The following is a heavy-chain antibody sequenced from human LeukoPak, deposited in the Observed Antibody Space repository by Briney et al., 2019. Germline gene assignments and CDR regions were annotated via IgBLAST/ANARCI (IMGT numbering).Heavy chain of an antibody. J-gene: IGHJ4*02. CDR3: ARSPLPIPFDY. D-gene: IGHD2-2*02. CDR2: FYYTGST. Sequence: SETLSLTCTVSGGSVSGGSYYWSWIRQPPGKGLEWIGYFYYTGSTNYNPSLRSRVTISVDTSKNQFSLKLSSVTAADTAVYYCARSPLPIPFDYWGQGTLVTVSS. V-gene: IGHV4-61*01. CDR1: GGSVSGGSYY.